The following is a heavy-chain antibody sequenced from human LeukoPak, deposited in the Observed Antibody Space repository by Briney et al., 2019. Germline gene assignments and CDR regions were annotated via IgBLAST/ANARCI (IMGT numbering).Heavy chain of an antibody. CDR3: ARAPGIAVAGTFYYYYYYMDV. Sequence: SETLSLTCTVSGYSISSGYYWGWIRQPPGKGLEWIGYIYYSGSTNYNPSLKSRVTISVDTSKNQFSLKLSSVTAADTAVYYCARAPGIAVAGTFYYYYYYMDVWGKGTTVTVSS. CDR2: IYYSGST. V-gene: IGHV4-59*01. D-gene: IGHD6-19*01. J-gene: IGHJ6*03. CDR1: GYSISSGYY.